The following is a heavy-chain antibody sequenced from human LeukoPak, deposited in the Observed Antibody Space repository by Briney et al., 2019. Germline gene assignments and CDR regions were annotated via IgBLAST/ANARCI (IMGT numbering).Heavy chain of an antibody. CDR2: IWYDGSNK. D-gene: IGHD1-26*01. V-gene: IGHV3-33*01. J-gene: IGHJ3*02. CDR3: ARDDRERAFDI. Sequence: GGSLRLSCAASGFTFSSYGMHWVRQAPGKGLEWVAVIWYDGSNKYYADSVKGRFTISRDNSKNTLYLQMNSLRAEDTAVYYCARDDRERAFDIWGQGTMATVSS. CDR1: GFTFSSYG.